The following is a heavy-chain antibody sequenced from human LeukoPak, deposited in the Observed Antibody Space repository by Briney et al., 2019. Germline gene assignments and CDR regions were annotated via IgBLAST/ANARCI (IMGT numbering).Heavy chain of an antibody. CDR2: IYYSGRT. CDR3: ARGLTSGYYGSYYMDV. CDR1: GGSINSSTHY. D-gene: IGHD3-22*01. Sequence: PSETLSLTCTVSGGSINSSTHYWGWIRQPPGKGLEWIGNIYYSGRTYYNPSLKSRVSMSVDTSKNQFSLKLRSVTAADTAVYYCARGLTSGYYGSYYMDVWGRGTTLTVSS. V-gene: IGHV4-39*07. J-gene: IGHJ6*03.